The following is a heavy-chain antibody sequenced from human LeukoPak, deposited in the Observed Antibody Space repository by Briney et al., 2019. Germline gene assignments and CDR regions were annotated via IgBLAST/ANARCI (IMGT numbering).Heavy chain of an antibody. D-gene: IGHD6-19*01. V-gene: IGHV3-48*01. CDR1: GFTFSSYS. Sequence: GGSLRLSCAASGFTFSSYSMSWVRQAPGKGLEWVSYISSSSINIYYADSVKGRFTISRDNAKNSLYLQMNSLRAQLTAIYYSSSIPSSLHPIDFCGQGTLVTVSS. J-gene: IGHJ4*02. CDR2: ISSSSINI. CDR3: SSIPSSLHPIDF.